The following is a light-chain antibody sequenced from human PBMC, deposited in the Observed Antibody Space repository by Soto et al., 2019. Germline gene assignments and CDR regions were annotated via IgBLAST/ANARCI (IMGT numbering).Light chain of an antibody. CDR3: SPYAGSNNFV. V-gene: IGLV2-8*01. J-gene: IGLJ2*01. Sequence: QSALTQPPSASGSPGQSVTISCTGTSSDVGGYNYVSWYQQHPGKAPKLMIYDVNKRPSGVPDRFSGSKSGNTASLTVSGLQAEDEADYYCSPYAGSNNFVFGGGAKVTVL. CDR1: SSDVGGYNY. CDR2: DVN.